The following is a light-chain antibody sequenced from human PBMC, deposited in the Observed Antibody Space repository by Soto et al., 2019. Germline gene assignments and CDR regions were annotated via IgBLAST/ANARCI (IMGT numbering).Light chain of an antibody. CDR3: QHYNSWA. CDR2: KES. V-gene: IGKV1-5*03. Sequence: DVQMTQSPSTLSASVGDRVTITCRASQTIGSLLAWYQQKPGKAPNLLIYKESSLESGVPSRFSGSGFGTEFTLTSTGLQPDDFATYYCQHYNSWAFGQGTKVEI. J-gene: IGKJ1*01. CDR1: QTIGSL.